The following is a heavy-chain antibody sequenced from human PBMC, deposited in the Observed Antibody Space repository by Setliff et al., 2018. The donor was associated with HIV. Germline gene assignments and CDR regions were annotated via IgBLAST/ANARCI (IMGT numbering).Heavy chain of an antibody. J-gene: IGHJ4*02. CDR2: VSNTGRRT. V-gene: IGHV3-23*05. CDR1: TFSVSEYA. CDR3: VKDAYSTGKPGIS. Sequence: PGGSLRLSCAASTFSVSEYAMSWVRQSPGKGLEWVSAVSNTGRRTFYADSVKRRFTISKANFENVVYLQMNSLRVDDTAVYYCVKDAYSTGKPGISWGQGTQVTVSS. D-gene: IGHD2-8*02.